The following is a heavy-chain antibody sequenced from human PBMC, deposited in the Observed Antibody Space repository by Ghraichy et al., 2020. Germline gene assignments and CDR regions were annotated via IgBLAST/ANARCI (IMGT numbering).Heavy chain of an antibody. CDR3: ARNYYDYWSGYRTHFDC. CDR2: IKQDGSEK. CDR1: GFTFSSYW. D-gene: IGHD3-3*01. J-gene: IGHJ4*02. Sequence: GGSLRLSCAASGFTFSSYWMSWVRQAPGKGLEWVANIKQDGSEKYYVDSVKGRFTISRDNAKNSLNLQMNSLRAEDTAVYYCARNYYDYWSGYRTHFDCWGQGTLVTVSS. V-gene: IGHV3-7*03.